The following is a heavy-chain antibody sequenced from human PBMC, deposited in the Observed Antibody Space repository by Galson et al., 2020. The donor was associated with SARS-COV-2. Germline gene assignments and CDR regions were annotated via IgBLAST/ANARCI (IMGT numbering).Heavy chain of an antibody. V-gene: IGHV3-49*03. CDR1: GFTFSDYA. D-gene: IGHD6-13*01. Sequence: GGSLRLSCTASGFTFSDYAMSWFRQAPGKGLEWVGFIRSKAYGGTTEDAASVKGRFTISRDDSKSIAYLQMNSLKTEDTAVYYCTRGMKQQLVLSWFDPWGQGTLVTVSS. CDR2: IRSKAYGGTT. CDR3: TRGMKQQLVLSWFDP. J-gene: IGHJ5*02.